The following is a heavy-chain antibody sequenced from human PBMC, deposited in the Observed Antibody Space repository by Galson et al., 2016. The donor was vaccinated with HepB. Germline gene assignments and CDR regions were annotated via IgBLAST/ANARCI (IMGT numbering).Heavy chain of an antibody. J-gene: IGHJ4*02. CDR2: IYKTGTT. Sequence: ETLSLTCNVSGGSISSYFWSWIRQPPGKGLEWIGCIYKTGTTNHSPSLNSRVTLSVDTSKNQFSLKLGSVTAADTAIYYCARGVTGTPYFDFWGQGALVTVAS. CDR1: GGSISSYF. D-gene: IGHD2-21*02. V-gene: IGHV4-59*01. CDR3: ARGVTGTPYFDF.